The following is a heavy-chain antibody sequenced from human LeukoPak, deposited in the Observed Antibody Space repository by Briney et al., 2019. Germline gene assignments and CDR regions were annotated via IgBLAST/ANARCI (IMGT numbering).Heavy chain of an antibody. J-gene: IGHJ4*02. V-gene: IGHV3-11*01. D-gene: IGHD3-10*01. CDR2: ISSSGTTI. CDR3: ARDRRGPRY. CDR1: GFTFSDYY. Sequence: GGTLRLSCAASGFTFSDYYMSWIRQAPGKGLEWISSISSSGTTIYYADSVKGRFAISRDNAKNSLYLQMNSLRAEDTAVYYCARDRRGPRYWGQGTLVTVSS.